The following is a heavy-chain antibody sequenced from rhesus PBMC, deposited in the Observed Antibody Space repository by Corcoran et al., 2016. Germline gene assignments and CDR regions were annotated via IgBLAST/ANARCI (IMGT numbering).Heavy chain of an antibody. CDR1: GGSISSSNW. D-gene: IGHD2-27*01. CDR2: VYGSGGST. J-gene: IGHJ4*01. Sequence: QVQLQESGPAVVKPSETLSLTCAVSGGSISSSNWWSWIRQSPGKGLECIGGVYGSGGSTEYNPSLTSRVTISIDTSKNQFSLKLSSLTAADTAVYYCATRRSGTPFDYWGQGVLVTVSS. CDR3: ATRRSGTPFDY. V-gene: IGHV4-93*02.